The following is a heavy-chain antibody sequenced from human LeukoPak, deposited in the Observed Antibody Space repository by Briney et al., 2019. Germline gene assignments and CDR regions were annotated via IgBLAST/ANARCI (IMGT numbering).Heavy chain of an antibody. V-gene: IGHV1-46*01. CDR2: INPSGGST. Sequence: GASVKVSCKASGYTFTGYYIHWVRQAPGQGLEWMGIINPSGGSTTYAQKFQGRATMTRDTSTSTVYMELSSLRSEDTAVYYCARLHGSGSYIDYWGQGTLVTVSS. J-gene: IGHJ4*02. CDR3: ARLHGSGSYIDY. D-gene: IGHD3-10*01. CDR1: GYTFTGYY.